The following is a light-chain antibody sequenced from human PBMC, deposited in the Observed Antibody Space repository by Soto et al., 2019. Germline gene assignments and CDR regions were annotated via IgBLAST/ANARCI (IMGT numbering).Light chain of an antibody. CDR2: DAS. Sequence: DIQMTQSPSTLSASVGDRVTITCRASQSISSRLAWYQQKPGKAPKILIYDASNLESGVPSRFSASGSGTEFTLTISSLQPDDFATYYCQQYNSYSLTFGGGPKVDTK. V-gene: IGKV1-5*01. J-gene: IGKJ4*01. CDR1: QSISSR. CDR3: QQYNSYSLT.